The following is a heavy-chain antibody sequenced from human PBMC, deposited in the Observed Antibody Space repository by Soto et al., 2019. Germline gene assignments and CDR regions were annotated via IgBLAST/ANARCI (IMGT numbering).Heavy chain of an antibody. CDR1: GYTFTSYG. CDR2: ISGPNGNT. V-gene: IGHV1-18*01. Sequence: QVQLVQSGAEVKKPGASVQVSCKASGYTFTSYGFSWVRQAPGQGLEWMGCISGPNGNTNYAQKLQGRVTMTTDTSTSTGYMELTSLRSDDTAVYYCARDRYDSSGYYLGADYWGQGTLVTVSS. D-gene: IGHD3-22*01. CDR3: ARDRYDSSGYYLGADY. J-gene: IGHJ4*02.